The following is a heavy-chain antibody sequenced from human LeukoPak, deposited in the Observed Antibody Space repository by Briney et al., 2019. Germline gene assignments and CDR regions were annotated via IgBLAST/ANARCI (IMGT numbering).Heavy chain of an antibody. CDR3: AQNGYYFES. CDR2: INHSGTT. V-gene: IGHV4-34*01. CDR1: AGSFSGYY. Sequence: SETLSLTCAVYAGSFSGYYWSWIRQPPGKGLEWIGEINHSGTTNYNPSLKSRVAISVDTSKNQFSLKLSFVTAADTAVYYCAQNGYYFESWGQGTLATVSS. D-gene: IGHD3-22*01. J-gene: IGHJ4*02.